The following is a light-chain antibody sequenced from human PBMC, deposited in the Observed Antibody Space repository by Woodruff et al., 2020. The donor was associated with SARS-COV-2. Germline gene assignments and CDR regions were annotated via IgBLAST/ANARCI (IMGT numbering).Light chain of an antibody. CDR2: EVT. V-gene: IGLV2-8*01. CDR1: GYNY. Sequence: GYNYVSWYRQYPGKAPKLLIYEVTKRPSGVPDRVSGSKSGNTASLTVSGLQAEDEGEYYCSSFADSSSVVFGGGTKLTVL. CDR3: SSFADSSSVV. J-gene: IGLJ2*01.